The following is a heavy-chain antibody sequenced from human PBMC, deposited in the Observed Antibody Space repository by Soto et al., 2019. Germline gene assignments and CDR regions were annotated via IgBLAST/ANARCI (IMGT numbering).Heavy chain of an antibody. CDR2: ISYSGST. CDR1: GGSISSGEYY. Sequence: PSETLSLTCTVSGGSISSGEYYWTWIRQPPGKGLEWIGYISYSGSTHYSPSLKSRVSITVDTSKNQFSLNLASVSAEDTAVYYCARTSLTFFGPSNDYNCIGFCGLATTDPGSS. CDR3: ARTSLTFFGPSNDYNCIGF. V-gene: IGHV4-30-4*01. D-gene: IGHD3-3*01. J-gene: IGHJ6*02.